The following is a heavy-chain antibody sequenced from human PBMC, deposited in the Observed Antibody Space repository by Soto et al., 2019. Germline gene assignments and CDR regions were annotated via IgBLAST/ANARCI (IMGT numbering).Heavy chain of an antibody. CDR1: SGSISSSNW. CDR2: IYHSGST. Sequence: PSETLSLTCAVSSGSISSSNWWSWVRQPPGKGLEWIGEIYHSGSTNYNPSLKSRVTISVDKSKNQFSLKLSSVTAADTAVYYCAREGHSTSEVTDYYYYYMDVWGKGTTVTVSS. D-gene: IGHD2-2*01. J-gene: IGHJ6*03. V-gene: IGHV4-4*02. CDR3: AREGHSTSEVTDYYYYYMDV.